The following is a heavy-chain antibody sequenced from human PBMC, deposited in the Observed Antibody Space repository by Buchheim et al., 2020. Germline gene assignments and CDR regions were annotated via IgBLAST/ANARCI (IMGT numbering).Heavy chain of an antibody. CDR3: AREGDGMDV. J-gene: IGHJ6*02. CDR1: GFTFSRYW. CDR2: IKQDESDK. Sequence: EVQLVESGGGLVQPGGSLRLSCAGSGFTFSRYWMSWVRQAPGKGLEWVANIKQDESDKNYADSVKGRFTISRDNANNSLYLQMNSLRAEDMAVYYCAREGDGMDVWGQGTT. D-gene: IGHD1-26*01. V-gene: IGHV3-7*03.